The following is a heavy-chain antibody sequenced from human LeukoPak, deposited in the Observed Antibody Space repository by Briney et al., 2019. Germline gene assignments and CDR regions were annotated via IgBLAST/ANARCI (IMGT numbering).Heavy chain of an antibody. J-gene: IGHJ6*03. V-gene: IGHV1-8*01. D-gene: IGHD2-15*01. Sequence: ASVKVSCKASGYTFTSYDINWVRQATGQGLEWMGWTNPNSGNTGYAQKFQGRVTMTRNTSISTAYMELSSLRSEDTAVYYCARGRLYCSGGSCYYMDVWGKGTAVTVSS. CDR3: ARGRLYCSGGSCYYMDV. CDR2: TNPNSGNT. CDR1: GYTFTSYD.